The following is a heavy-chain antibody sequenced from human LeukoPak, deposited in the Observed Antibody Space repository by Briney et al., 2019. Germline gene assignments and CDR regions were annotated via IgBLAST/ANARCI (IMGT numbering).Heavy chain of an antibody. CDR2: ISYDGSNK. J-gene: IGHJ4*02. CDR1: GFTFSSYG. Sequence: GGSLRLSCAASGFTFSSYGMHWVRQAPGKGLEWVAVISYDGSNKYYADSVKGRFTISRDNSKNTLYLQMNSLRAEDTAVYYCAKGGGYGSGSYFDYWGQGTLVTVSS. CDR3: AKGGGYGSGSYFDY. D-gene: IGHD3-10*01. V-gene: IGHV3-30*18.